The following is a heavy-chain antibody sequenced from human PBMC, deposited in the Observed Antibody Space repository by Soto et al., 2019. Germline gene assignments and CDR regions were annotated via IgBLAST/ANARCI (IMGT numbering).Heavy chain of an antibody. Sequence: SETLSLTCAVSGGSISSSKWWSWVRQPPGKGLEWIGEIYHSGSTNYNPSLKSRLTISVDKSKNQFSLKLSSVTAADTAVYYCARERGSGSYYRCYYGMDVWGQGTTVTVSS. CDR3: ARERGSGSYYRCYYGMDV. CDR2: IYHSGST. CDR1: GGSISSSKW. J-gene: IGHJ6*02. D-gene: IGHD3-10*01. V-gene: IGHV4-4*02.